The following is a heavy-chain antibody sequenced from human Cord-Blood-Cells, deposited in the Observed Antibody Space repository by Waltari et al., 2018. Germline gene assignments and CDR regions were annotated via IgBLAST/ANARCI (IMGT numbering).Heavy chain of an antibody. V-gene: IGHV4-39*01. Sequence: QLQLQESGPGLVKPSETLSLTCTVSGGSISSSSYYWGWIRQPPGKGLEWIGSIYYSGSTYYNPSLKSRVTISVDTSKNQFSLKLSSVTAVDTAVYYCARPQGICSGGSCYSDAFDIWGQGTMVTVSS. D-gene: IGHD2-15*01. CDR2: IYYSGST. CDR1: GGSISSSSYY. CDR3: ARPQGICSGGSCYSDAFDI. J-gene: IGHJ3*02.